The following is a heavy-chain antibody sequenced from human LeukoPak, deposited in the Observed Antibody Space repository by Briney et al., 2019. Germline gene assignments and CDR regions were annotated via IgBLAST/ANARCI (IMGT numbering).Heavy chain of an antibody. CDR3: TRDPRRFGSFYDS. J-gene: IGHJ4*02. CDR2: IKSRTDGGTR. D-gene: IGHD1-26*01. V-gene: IGHV3-15*01. Sequence: GGSLTLSCGSSGFTFSNAWMSWVRQAPGKGLEWVGRIKSRTDGGTREYGEPVKGRFTISRDDSRNRLLLQMNSLKTEGAAVYYCTRDPRRFGSFYDSWGQGTLVTVSS. CDR1: GFTFSNAW.